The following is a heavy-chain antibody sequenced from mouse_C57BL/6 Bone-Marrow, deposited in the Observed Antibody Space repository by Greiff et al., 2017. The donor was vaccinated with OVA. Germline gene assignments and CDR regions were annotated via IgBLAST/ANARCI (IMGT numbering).Heavy chain of an antibody. Sequence: QVQLQQPGPELVKPGASVKISCKASGYAFSSSWMNWVKQRPGKGLEWIGRIYPGDGDTNYNGKFKGKATLTADKSSSTAYMQLSSLTSEDSAVYFCARRGNYYAMDYWGQGTSVTVSS. J-gene: IGHJ4*01. CDR3: ARRGNYYAMDY. D-gene: IGHD2-1*01. CDR1: GYAFSSSW. V-gene: IGHV1-82*01. CDR2: IYPGDGDT.